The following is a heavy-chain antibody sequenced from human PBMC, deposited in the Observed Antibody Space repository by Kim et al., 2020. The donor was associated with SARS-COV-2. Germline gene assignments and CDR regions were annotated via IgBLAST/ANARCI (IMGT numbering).Heavy chain of an antibody. J-gene: IGHJ4*02. D-gene: IGHD6-13*01. CDR2: IYYSGST. V-gene: IGHV4-39*01. CDR1: GGSISSSSYY. CDR3: ARPAGKGY. Sequence: SETLSLTCTVSGGSISSSSYYWGWIRQPPGKGLEWIGSIYYSGSTYYNPSLKSRVTISVDTSKNQFSLKLSSVTAADTAVYYCARPAGKGYWGQGTLVTVSS.